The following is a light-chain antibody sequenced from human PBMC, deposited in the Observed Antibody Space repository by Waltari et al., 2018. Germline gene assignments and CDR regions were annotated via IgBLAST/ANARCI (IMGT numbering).Light chain of an antibody. Sequence: QPELTQSPSASASLGASVKLTCILSRGHSSYAIAWHHQQPQKGPRYLMKLKSDGSHNKGDGIPDRFSGSSSGAERYLTISSLQSEDEADYYCQTWGTGTHVVFGGGTKLTVL. CDR3: QTWGTGTHVV. CDR1: RGHSSYA. CDR2: LKSDGSH. V-gene: IGLV4-69*01. J-gene: IGLJ2*01.